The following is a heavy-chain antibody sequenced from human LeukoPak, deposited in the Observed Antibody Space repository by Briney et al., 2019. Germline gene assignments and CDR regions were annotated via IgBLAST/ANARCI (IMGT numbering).Heavy chain of an antibody. CDR2: INHSGST. CDR3: ARRYRGSSWYYAFDI. Sequence: PSETLSLTCAVYGGSFSGYYWSWIRQPPGKGLEWIGEINHSGSTNYNPSLKSRVTISVDTSKNQFSLKLSSVTAADTAVYYCARRYRGSSWYYAFDIWGQGTMVTVSS. D-gene: IGHD6-13*01. V-gene: IGHV4-34*01. J-gene: IGHJ3*02. CDR1: GGSFSGYY.